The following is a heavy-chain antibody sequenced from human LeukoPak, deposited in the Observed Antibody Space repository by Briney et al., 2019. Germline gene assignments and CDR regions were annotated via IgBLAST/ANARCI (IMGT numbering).Heavy chain of an antibody. J-gene: IGHJ4*02. V-gene: IGHV4-4*07. D-gene: IGHD1-7*01. CDR3: ARDSGTSGTGLDS. Sequence: PSETLSLTCTVSGGPISSYYWSWIRQPAGKGLEWIGRIYTSGSTNYNPSLKSRVTISVDTSKNEVSLKLSSVTAADTAVYYCARDSGTSGTGLDSWGQGTLVAVSS. CDR2: IYTSGST. CDR1: GGPISSYY.